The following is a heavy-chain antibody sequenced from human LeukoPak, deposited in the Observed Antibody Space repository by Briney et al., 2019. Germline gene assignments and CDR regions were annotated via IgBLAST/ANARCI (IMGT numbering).Heavy chain of an antibody. V-gene: IGHV1-8*01. CDR3: ARTGSQLIERGYYYYYMDV. CDR1: GYTFTSYD. D-gene: IGHD1-14*01. Sequence: ASVKVSCKASGYTFTSYDINWVRQATGQGLEWMGWMNPNSGNTGYAQKFQGRVTMTRNTSISTAYMELSSLRSEDTAVYYCARTGSQLIERGYYYYYMDVWGKGTRSPSP. J-gene: IGHJ6*03. CDR2: MNPNSGNT.